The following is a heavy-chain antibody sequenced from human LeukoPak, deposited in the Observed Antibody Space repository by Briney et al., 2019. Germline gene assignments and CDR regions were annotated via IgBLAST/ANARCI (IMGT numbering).Heavy chain of an antibody. Sequence: PGGSLRLSCVASGFMFSDHAFRWVRQSADKGLEWVALIGSDGSKKYYADSVQGRFTVSRENSKNTLCLQMNALRPDDTAVYFCARQMTSTRLFDSWDQGPLVTVSS. CDR2: IGSDGSKK. D-gene: IGHD5/OR15-5a*01. CDR3: ARQMTSTRLFDS. CDR1: GFMFSDHA. V-gene: IGHV3-30*04. J-gene: IGHJ4*02.